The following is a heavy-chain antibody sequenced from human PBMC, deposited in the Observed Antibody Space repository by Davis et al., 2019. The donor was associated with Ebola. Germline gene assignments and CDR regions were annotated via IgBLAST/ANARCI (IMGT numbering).Heavy chain of an antibody. CDR3: AKALYAGVRGVMTPDY. Sequence: PGGSLRLSCAASGFTFSSYAMSWVRQAPGKGLEWVSAISGSGGSTYYADSVKGRFTISRDNSKNTLYLQMNSLRAEDTAVYYCAKALYAGVRGVMTPDYWGQGTLVTVSS. D-gene: IGHD3-10*01. CDR1: GFTFSSYA. V-gene: IGHV3-23*01. J-gene: IGHJ4*02. CDR2: ISGSGGST.